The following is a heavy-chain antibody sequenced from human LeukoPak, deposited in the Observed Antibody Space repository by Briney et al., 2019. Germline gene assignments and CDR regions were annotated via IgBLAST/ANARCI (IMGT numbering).Heavy chain of an antibody. CDR3: VNLNSNYFDH. V-gene: IGHV3-64D*09. J-gene: IGHJ4*02. CDR2: ITSNGGTT. D-gene: IGHD4-11*01. CDR1: RFTFSSYT. Sequence: GGSLRLSCSASRFTFSSYTMHWVRQAPGKGLEYVSAITSNGGTTYYADSVKGRFTISRDNSKNTLYLQMSSLRPEDTAVYYCVNLNSNYFDHWGQGTLVTVSS.